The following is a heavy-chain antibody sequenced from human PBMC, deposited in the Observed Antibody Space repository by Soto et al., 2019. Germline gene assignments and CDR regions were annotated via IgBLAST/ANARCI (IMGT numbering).Heavy chain of an antibody. CDR3: AKAPRGYSGYDNYYYYYGMDV. CDR2: ISYDGSNK. CDR1: GFTFSNYG. Sequence: GGSLSLSYAASGFTFSNYGMHWVRQTPGKGLEWVAVISYDGSNKYYADSVKGRFTISRDNSENTLYLQMNSLRAEDTAVYYCAKAPRGYSGYDNYYYYYGMDVWGQGTTVTVSS. V-gene: IGHV3-30*18. D-gene: IGHD5-12*01. J-gene: IGHJ6*02.